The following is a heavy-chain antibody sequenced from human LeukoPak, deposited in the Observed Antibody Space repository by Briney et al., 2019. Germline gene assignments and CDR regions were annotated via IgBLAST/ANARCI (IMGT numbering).Heavy chain of an antibody. J-gene: IGHJ4*02. D-gene: IGHD3-22*01. CDR1: GFTFSSYS. CDR3: ARGWKYYYDSSGYLAYYFDY. V-gene: IGHV3-21*01. Sequence: GGSLRLSCAASGFTFSSYSMNWVRQAPGKGLEWVSSISSSSSYIYYADSVKGRFTISRDNAKNSLYLQMNSLRAEDTAVYYCARGWKYYYDSSGYLAYYFDYWGQGTLVTVSS. CDR2: ISSSSSYI.